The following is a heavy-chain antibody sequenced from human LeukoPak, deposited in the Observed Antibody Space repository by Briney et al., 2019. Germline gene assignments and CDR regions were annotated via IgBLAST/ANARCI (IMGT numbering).Heavy chain of an antibody. Sequence: GASVKVSCKASGYTVTNYYMHWVRQAPGQGLEWMGWINPNSGGTNYAQKFQGRVTMTRDTSISTAYMELSRLRSDDTAVYYCASRSSGWYYYGMDVWGQGTTVTVSS. V-gene: IGHV1-2*02. D-gene: IGHD6-19*01. CDR2: INPNSGGT. J-gene: IGHJ6*02. CDR1: GYTVTNYY. CDR3: ASRSSGWYYYGMDV.